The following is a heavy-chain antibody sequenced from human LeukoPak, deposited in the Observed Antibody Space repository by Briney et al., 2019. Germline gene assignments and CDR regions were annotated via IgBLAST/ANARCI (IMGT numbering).Heavy chain of an antibody. J-gene: IGHJ5*02. CDR2: VRYDGSNK. V-gene: IGHV3-30*02. Sequence: GGSLRLSCAASGFTFSSYGMHWVRQAPGKGLEWVAFVRYDGSNKYYADSVKGRFTISRDNSKNTLYLQMNSLRAEDTAVYYCAKDYPSDSSSWGAWGQGTLVTVSS. D-gene: IGHD6-13*01. CDR3: AKDYPSDSSSWGA. CDR1: GFTFSSYG.